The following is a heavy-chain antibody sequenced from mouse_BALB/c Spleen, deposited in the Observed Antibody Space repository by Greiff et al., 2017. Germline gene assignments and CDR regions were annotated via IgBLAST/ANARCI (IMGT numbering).Heavy chain of an antibody. Sequence: EVKLVESGGGLVKPGGSLKLSCAASGFTFSDYYMYWVRQTPEKRLEWVATISDGGSYTYYPDSVKGRFTISRDNAKNNLYLQMSSLKSEDTAMYYCARDSDGGFAYRGQGTLVTVSA. CDR2: ISDGGSYT. CDR1: GFTFSDYY. CDR3: ARDSDGGFAY. V-gene: IGHV5-4*02. J-gene: IGHJ3*01.